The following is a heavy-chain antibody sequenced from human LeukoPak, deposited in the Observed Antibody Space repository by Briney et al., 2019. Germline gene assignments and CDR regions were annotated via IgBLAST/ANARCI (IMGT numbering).Heavy chain of an antibody. J-gene: IGHJ4*02. Sequence: SETLSLTCTVSGGSISSYFWSWIRQPPGKGLEWIGYISYGVSTNYNPSLKSRVTTSLDTSKNQFSLKLSSVTAADTAVYYCARQADDSSSSLVYFDYWGQGTLVTVSS. CDR2: ISYGVST. D-gene: IGHD6-6*01. CDR3: ARQADDSSSSLVYFDY. CDR1: GGSISSYF. V-gene: IGHV4-59*08.